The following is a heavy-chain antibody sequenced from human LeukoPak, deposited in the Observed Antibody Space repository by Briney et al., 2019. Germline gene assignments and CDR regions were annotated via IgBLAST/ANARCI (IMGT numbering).Heavy chain of an antibody. V-gene: IGHV3-15*01. J-gene: IGHJ4*02. CDR3: TTERGSASWYEYYFDY. CDR2: MKSKTDGGAT. D-gene: IGHD6-13*01. Sequence: GGSLRLSCAASGFTFSNAWMSWVRQAPGKGLEWVGRMKSKTDGGATDYAAPVKGRLTISRDDSKNTLYLQMSSLKTEDTAVYYCTTERGSASWYEYYFDYWGQGTLVTVSS. CDR1: GFTFSNAW.